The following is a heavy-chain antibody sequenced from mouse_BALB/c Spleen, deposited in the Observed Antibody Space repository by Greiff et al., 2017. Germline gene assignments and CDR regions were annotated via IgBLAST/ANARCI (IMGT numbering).Heavy chain of an antibody. V-gene: IGHV3-2*02. CDR2: ISYSGST. Sequence: EVQLQQSGPGLVKPSQSLSLTCTVTGYSITSDYAWNWIRQFPGNKLEWMGYISYSGSTSYNPSLKSRISITRDTSKNQFFLQLNSVTTEDTATYYCARLYGNYVDAMDYWGQGTSVTVSS. CDR1: GYSITSDYA. D-gene: IGHD2-1*01. J-gene: IGHJ4*01. CDR3: ARLYGNYVDAMDY.